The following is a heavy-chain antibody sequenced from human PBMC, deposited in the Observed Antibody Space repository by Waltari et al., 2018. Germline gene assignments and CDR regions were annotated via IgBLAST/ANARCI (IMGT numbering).Heavy chain of an antibody. V-gene: IGHV4-39*07. CDR2: ICYSGGK. CDR1: GDSISSSSYY. J-gene: IGHJ4*02. CDR3: AREEIYYDTSGYYFDY. D-gene: IGHD3-22*01. Sequence: QLQLQESGPGLVKPSETLSLTCTVSGDSISSSSYYWGWIRQPPGKGLEWIASICYSGGKYYNPSLRSRLTISLDTSKNQFSLKVSSVTAADTAVYYCAREEIYYDTSGYYFDYWGQGTLVTVSS.